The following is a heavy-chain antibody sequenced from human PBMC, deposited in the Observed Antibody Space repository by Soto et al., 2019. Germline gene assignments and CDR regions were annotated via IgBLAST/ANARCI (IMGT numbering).Heavy chain of an antibody. CDR3: AKEESRGSSFDS. CDR2: ISNDGSKK. V-gene: IGHV3-30*18. Sequence: QVQLVESGGGVVQPGRSLRLSCAASGFTFSSYGMHWVRQAPGKGLEWVARISNDGSKKVYADSVKGRFTISRDNSKDTLYLQVTSLRAEDTAVSYCAKEESRGSSFDSWGQGTLVTVSS. J-gene: IGHJ4*02. CDR1: GFTFSSYG. D-gene: IGHD1-26*01.